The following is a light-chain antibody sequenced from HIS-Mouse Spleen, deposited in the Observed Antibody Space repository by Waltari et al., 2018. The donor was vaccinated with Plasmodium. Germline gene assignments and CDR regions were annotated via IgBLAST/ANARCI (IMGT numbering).Light chain of an antibody. CDR2: EGS. Sequence: QSALTQPASVSGSPGQSITISCPGTSSDVGSYNLVSWYQQHPGKAPKLMIYEGSKPPSGVSNRFSGSKSGNTASLTISGLQAEDEADYYCCSYAGSSTFVFGGGTKLTVL. J-gene: IGLJ3*02. CDR1: SSDVGSYNL. V-gene: IGLV2-23*03. CDR3: CSYAGSSTFV.